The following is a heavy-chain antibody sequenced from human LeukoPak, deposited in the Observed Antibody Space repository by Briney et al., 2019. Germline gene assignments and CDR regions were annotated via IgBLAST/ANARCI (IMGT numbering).Heavy chain of an antibody. Sequence: ASVKVSCKASGYTFTGYYMHWVRQAPGQGLEWMGWINPNSGGTNYAQRFQGRVTMTRDTSISTAYMELSRLRSDDTAVYYCARGSTYYDILTGYYNPYYFGYWGQGTLVTVSS. CDR1: GYTFTGYY. D-gene: IGHD3-9*01. CDR2: INPNSGGT. J-gene: IGHJ4*02. CDR3: ARGSTYYDILTGYYNPYYFGY. V-gene: IGHV1-2*02.